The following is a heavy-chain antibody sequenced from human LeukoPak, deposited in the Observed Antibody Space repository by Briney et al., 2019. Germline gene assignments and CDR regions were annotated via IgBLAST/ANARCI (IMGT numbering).Heavy chain of an antibody. D-gene: IGHD3-22*01. CDR3: ASDTYYYDSSGLRAFDI. Sequence: SETLSLSCAVYGGSFSGNYWSWIRQPPGKGLEWIGEVNHSGSTNYNPSLKSRVTMSIDTSKNQFSLNLKSVTAADTAAYYCASDTYYYDSSGLRAFDIWGQGTMVTVSS. CDR2: VNHSGST. V-gene: IGHV4-34*01. J-gene: IGHJ3*02. CDR1: GGSFSGNY.